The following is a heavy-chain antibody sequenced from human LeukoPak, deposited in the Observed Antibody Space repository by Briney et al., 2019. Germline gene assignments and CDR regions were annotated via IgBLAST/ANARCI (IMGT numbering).Heavy chain of an antibody. J-gene: IGHJ3*02. CDR1: GYTFTSYD. V-gene: IGHV1-8*01. Sequence: GASVKVSCKASGYTFTSYDINWVRQATGQGLEWMGWMNPNSGNTGYAQKFQGRVTMTRNTSISTAYMELSSLRSEDTAVYYCARATKQWWYPYGDAFDIWGQGTMVTVSS. CDR2: MNPNSGNT. CDR3: ARATKQWWYPYGDAFDI. D-gene: IGHD2-15*01.